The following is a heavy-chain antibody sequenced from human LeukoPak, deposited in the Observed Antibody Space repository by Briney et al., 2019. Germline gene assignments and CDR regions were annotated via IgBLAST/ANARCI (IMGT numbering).Heavy chain of an antibody. D-gene: IGHD3-10*01. Sequence: SETPSLTCTVSGGSISSSSYYWGWIRQPPGKGLEWIGSIYYSGSTYYNPSLKSRVTISVDTSKNQFSLKLSSVTAADTAVYYCARLERFGELLGWFDPWGQGTLVTVSS. CDR1: GGSISSSSYY. CDR2: IYYSGST. J-gene: IGHJ5*02. V-gene: IGHV4-39*01. CDR3: ARLERFGELLGWFDP.